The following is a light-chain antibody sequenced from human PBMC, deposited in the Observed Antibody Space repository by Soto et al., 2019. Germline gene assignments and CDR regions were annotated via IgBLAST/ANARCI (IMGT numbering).Light chain of an antibody. Sequence: DIQLTQSPSFLSASVGDRVTITFLASQGISSYVAWYQQKPGKAPKLLIYVASTLQSGVPSRFSGSGSGTDFTLTISCLQSEDFATYYCQQYYSYPLTFGQGTRLEIK. CDR2: VAS. CDR1: QGISSY. V-gene: IGKV1-9*01. CDR3: QQYYSYPLT. J-gene: IGKJ5*01.